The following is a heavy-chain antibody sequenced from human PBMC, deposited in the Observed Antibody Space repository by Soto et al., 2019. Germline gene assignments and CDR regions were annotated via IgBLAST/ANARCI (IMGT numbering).Heavy chain of an antibody. CDR2: ISSGGGST. CDR1: GFSFRNYA. CDR3: AKLKGGLGRFYGMDA. J-gene: IGHJ6*02. D-gene: IGHD3-3*01. V-gene: IGHV3-23*04. Sequence: DEQLVESGGGSLQPGGSLRLSCAASGFSFRNYAMTWVRQSPGKGLEWVSVISSGGGSTNYADSVKGRFTISRDNSQNMLYLQMTGLRGEDTALYYCAKLKGGLGRFYGMDAWGQGTMVIVSS.